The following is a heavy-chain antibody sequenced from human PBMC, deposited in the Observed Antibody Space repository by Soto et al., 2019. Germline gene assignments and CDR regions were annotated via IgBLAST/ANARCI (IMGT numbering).Heavy chain of an antibody. CDR2: IYPGDSDT. Sequence: GESLKISCKGSGYSFTSYWIGWVRQMPGKGLEWMGIIYPGDSDTRYSPSFQGQVTISADKSISTAYLQWSSLKASDTAMYYCARPQLVRSGWYVSWFDPWGQGTLVTVSS. D-gene: IGHD6-19*01. V-gene: IGHV5-51*01. CDR3: ARPQLVRSGWYVSWFDP. J-gene: IGHJ5*02. CDR1: GYSFTSYW.